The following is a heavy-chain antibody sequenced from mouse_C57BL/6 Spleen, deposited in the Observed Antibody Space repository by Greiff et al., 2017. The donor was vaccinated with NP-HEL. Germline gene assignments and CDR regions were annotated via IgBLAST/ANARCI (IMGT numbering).Heavy chain of an antibody. CDR3: AREDYYGSSFPGNAMDY. CDR2: INPNNGGT. CDR1: GYTFTDYY. V-gene: IGHV1-26*01. D-gene: IGHD1-1*01. Sequence: EVQLQQSGPELVKPGASVKISCKASGYTFTDYYMNWVKQSHGKSLEWIGDINPNNGGTSYNQKFKGKATLTVDKSSSTAYMELRSLTSEDSAVYYCAREDYYGSSFPGNAMDYWGQGTSVTVSS. J-gene: IGHJ4*01.